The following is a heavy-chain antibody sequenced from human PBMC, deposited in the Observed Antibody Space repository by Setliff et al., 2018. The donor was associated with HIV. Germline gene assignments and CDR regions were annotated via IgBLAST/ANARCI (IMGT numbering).Heavy chain of an antibody. J-gene: IGHJ3*01. D-gene: IGHD3-9*01. CDR3: ARALTGAGTFDV. Sequence: SLRLSCAASGFTFSAFPMHWVRQAPGKGLEWVALISFDGDNTYFADSVRGRFTISRDNSKSAMSLQMHSVTPEDTAIYYCARALTGAGTFDVWGQGTIVTVSS. CDR1: GFTFSAFP. V-gene: IGHV3-30*04. CDR2: ISFDGDNT.